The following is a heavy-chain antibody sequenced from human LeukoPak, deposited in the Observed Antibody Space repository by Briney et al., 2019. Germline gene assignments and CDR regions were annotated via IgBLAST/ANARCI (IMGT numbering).Heavy chain of an antibody. CDR2: INPNSGGT. CDR3: ARGIAVAGTNWFDP. CDR1: GYTFTGYY. Sequence: ASVKVSCKASGYTFTGYYMHWVRRAPGQGLEWMGWINPNSGGTNYAQKFQGRVTMTRDTSISTAYMELSRLRSDDTAVYYRARGIAVAGTNWFDPWGQGTLVTVSS. V-gene: IGHV1-2*02. J-gene: IGHJ5*02. D-gene: IGHD6-19*01.